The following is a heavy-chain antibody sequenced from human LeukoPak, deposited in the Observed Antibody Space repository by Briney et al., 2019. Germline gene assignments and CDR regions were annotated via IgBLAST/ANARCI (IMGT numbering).Heavy chain of an antibody. CDR2: VIPIFGTA. J-gene: IGHJ4*02. CDR1: GGTFSSYA. CDR3: ARLTVAGGGFDY. Sequence: ASVKVSCKASGGTFSSYAISWVRQAPGQGLEWMGGVIPIFGTANYAQKFQGRVTITADESTSTAYMELSSLRSEDTAVHYCARLTVAGGGFDYWGQGTLVTVSS. V-gene: IGHV1-69*13. D-gene: IGHD6-19*01.